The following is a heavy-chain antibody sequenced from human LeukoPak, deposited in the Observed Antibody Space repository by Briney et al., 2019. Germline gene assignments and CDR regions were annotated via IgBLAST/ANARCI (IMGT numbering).Heavy chain of an antibody. CDR1: GYCFTSYC. J-gene: IGHJ5*01. D-gene: IGHD3-22*01. CDR2: IYPGDSDT. Sequence: GESLKISCKGSGYCFTSYCISWVRQMPGKGLEWMGIIYPGDSDTRYNPAFQDQVTISADNTVSTAFLQWSSLKASDTAMYYCARHGSHDSSVYYYEWFDSWGQGTLVTVSS. CDR3: ARHGSHDSSVYYYEWFDS. V-gene: IGHV5-51*01.